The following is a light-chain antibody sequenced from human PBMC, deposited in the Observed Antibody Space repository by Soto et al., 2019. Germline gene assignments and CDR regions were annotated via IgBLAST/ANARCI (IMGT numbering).Light chain of an antibody. Sequence: QSVLTQPPSASGSPGQSVTISCTGTSSDVGHYDYVSWYQQQPGKAPKLMIYEVSKRPSGVPDRFSGSKFGYTASLTVSGLQAEDEADYYCSSYGGSNNLVFGGGTKLTVL. CDR3: SSYGGSNNLV. CDR1: SSDVGHYDY. V-gene: IGLV2-8*01. J-gene: IGLJ2*01. CDR2: EVS.